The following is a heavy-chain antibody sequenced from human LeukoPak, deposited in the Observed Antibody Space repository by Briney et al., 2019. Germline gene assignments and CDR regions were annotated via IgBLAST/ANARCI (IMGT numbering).Heavy chain of an antibody. Sequence: GGSLRLSCAASGFIFSSYETNWVRQAPGKGLEWVSYISSSGSTIYYADSVKGRFTISRDNAKNSLSLQMNSLRAEDTAVYYCARDEGRATNLSDYWGQGTLVTVSS. J-gene: IGHJ4*02. CDR2: ISSSGSTI. CDR1: GFIFSSYE. V-gene: IGHV3-48*03. CDR3: ARDEGRATNLSDY. D-gene: IGHD1-26*01.